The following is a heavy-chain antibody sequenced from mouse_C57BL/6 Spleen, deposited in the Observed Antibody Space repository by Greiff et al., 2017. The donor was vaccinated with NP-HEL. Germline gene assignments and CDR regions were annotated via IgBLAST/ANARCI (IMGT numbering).Heavy chain of an antibody. V-gene: IGHV1-26*01. CDR3: ARPYFYAMDY. Sequence: VQLQQPGPELVKPGASVKISCKASGYTFTDYYMNWVKQSHGKSLEWIGDINPNNGGTSYNQKFKGKATLTVDQSSSTAYMELRSLTSEDSAVYYCARPYFYAMDYWGQGTSVTVSS. J-gene: IGHJ4*01. D-gene: IGHD2-10*01. CDR1: GYTFTDYY. CDR2: INPNNGGT.